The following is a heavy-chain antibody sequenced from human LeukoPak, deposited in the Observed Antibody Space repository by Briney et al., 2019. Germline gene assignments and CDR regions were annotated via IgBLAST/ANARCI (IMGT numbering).Heavy chain of an antibody. D-gene: IGHD1-7*01. CDR1: GFTFSTSW. CDR2: INPDGSST. CDR3: SSYNWNSAAY. Sequence: GGSLRLSGAASGFTFSTSWMHWVRQAPGKGPVWVSRINPDGSSTNYAASVKGRFTVSRDNAENTLYLQMNSLSPEDTGVYYCSSYNWNSAAYWGQGTLVTVSS. V-gene: IGHV3-74*01. J-gene: IGHJ4*02.